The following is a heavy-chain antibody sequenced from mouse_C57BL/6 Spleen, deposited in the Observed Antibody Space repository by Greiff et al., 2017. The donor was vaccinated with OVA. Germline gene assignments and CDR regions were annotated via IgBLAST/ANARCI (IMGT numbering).Heavy chain of an antibody. V-gene: IGHV1-61*01. CDR3: ARCYDYGSWFAY. CDR1: GYTFTSYW. CDR2: IYPSDSET. J-gene: IGHJ3*01. D-gene: IGHD2-4*01. Sequence: QVQLQQPGAELVRPGSSVKLSCKASGYTFTSYWLAWVKHRPGQGLEWIGNIYPSDSETHYNQKFKDKATLTVDKSSSTAYMQLSSLTSEDSAVYYCARCYDYGSWFAYWGQGTLVTVSA.